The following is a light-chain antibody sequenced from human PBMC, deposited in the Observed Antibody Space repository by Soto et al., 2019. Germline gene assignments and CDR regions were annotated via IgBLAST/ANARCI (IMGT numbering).Light chain of an antibody. CDR2: DAS. CDR3: QQYNTYPLT. CDR1: QSISSW. Sequence: DIQLTQSPSTLSASVGERVTITCRASQSISSWLAWYQQKPGKAPKLLIYDASSLQSGVPSRSSGSRSGTDFTLTISSLQPDDFATYYCQQYNTYPLTFGEGTKVDIK. V-gene: IGKV1-5*01. J-gene: IGKJ4*01.